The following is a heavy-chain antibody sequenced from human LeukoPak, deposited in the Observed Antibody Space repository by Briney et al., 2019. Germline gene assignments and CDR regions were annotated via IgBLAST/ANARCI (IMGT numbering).Heavy chain of an antibody. CDR1: GFTFSGYT. CDR3: ASGYGFDY. V-gene: IGHV3-21*01. Sequence: TGGSLRLSCAASGFTFSGYTMNWVRQAPGKGLEWVSSISSSSSHIYYADSLKGRFTISRDNAKNSLYLQMNSLRAEDTAVYFCASGYGFDYWGQGTLVTVSS. D-gene: IGHD5-18*01. J-gene: IGHJ4*02. CDR2: ISSSSSHI.